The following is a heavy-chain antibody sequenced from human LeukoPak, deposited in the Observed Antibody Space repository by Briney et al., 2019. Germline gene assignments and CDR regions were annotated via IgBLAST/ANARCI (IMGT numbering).Heavy chain of an antibody. CDR2: INPSGGST. V-gene: IGHV1-46*01. CDR3: ARVSGGYNIPFDY. J-gene: IGHJ4*02. CDR1: GYTFTGYY. D-gene: IGHD5-24*01. Sequence: ASVKLSCQASGYTFTGYYMHWVRQAPGQGLEWMGWINPSGGSTSYAQKFQGRVTMTRDTSTSTVYMELSSLRSEDTAVYYCARVSGGYNIPFDYWGQGTLVTVSS.